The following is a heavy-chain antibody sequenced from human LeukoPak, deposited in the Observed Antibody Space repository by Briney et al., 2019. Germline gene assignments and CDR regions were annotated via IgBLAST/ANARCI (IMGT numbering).Heavy chain of an antibody. J-gene: IGHJ3*02. CDR3: ALGVTTVNAFDI. CDR2: ISSSSSTI. CDR1: GFTFSSYS. D-gene: IGHD4-17*01. V-gene: IGHV3-48*02. Sequence: GGSLRLSCAAAGFTFSSYSMNWVRQAPGKGLEWVSYISSSSSTIYYADSVKGRFTISRDNAKNSLYLQMNSLRDEDTAVYYCALGVTTVNAFDIWGQGTMVTVSS.